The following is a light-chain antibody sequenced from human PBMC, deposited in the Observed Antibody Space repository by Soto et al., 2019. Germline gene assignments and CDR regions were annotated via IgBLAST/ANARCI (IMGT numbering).Light chain of an antibody. CDR3: QQYGSAPTWT. V-gene: IGKV3-20*01. Sequence: EIVLTQSPGTLSLCPGERDTLSCRASQSVSSSYLAWYQQKPGQAPRLLIYGASSRATGIPDRFSGSGSGTDFTLTISRLEPEAFAVYYCQQYGSAPTWTFGQGTTVAI. CDR2: GAS. J-gene: IGKJ1*01. CDR1: QSVSSSY.